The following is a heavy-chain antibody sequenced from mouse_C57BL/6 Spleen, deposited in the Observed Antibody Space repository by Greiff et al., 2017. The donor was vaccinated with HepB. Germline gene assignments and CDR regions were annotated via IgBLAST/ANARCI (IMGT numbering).Heavy chain of an antibody. V-gene: IGHV1-80*01. Sequence: VQLQQSGAELVKPGASVKISCKASGYAFSSYWMNWVKQRPGKGLEWIGQIYPGDGDTNYNGKFKGKATLTADKSSSTAYMQLSRLTSEDSAVYFCARGDYGNYFYAMDYWGQGTSVTVSS. D-gene: IGHD2-1*01. CDR2: IYPGDGDT. J-gene: IGHJ4*01. CDR1: GYAFSSYW. CDR3: ARGDYGNYFYAMDY.